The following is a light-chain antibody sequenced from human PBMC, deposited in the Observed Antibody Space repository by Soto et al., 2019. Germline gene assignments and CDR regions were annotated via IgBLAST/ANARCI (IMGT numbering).Light chain of an antibody. J-gene: IGKJ4*01. Sequence: EFVLTQSPGTLSLSPGERATLSCRASQTVRNNYLAWYQQKPGQAPRLLICDASSRATGIPDRFSGGGSGTDFTLTINSLQSEDFAVYYCQHYNRWPLSFGGGTKVDIK. CDR1: QTVRNNY. CDR2: DAS. V-gene: IGKV3-20*01. CDR3: QHYNRWPLS.